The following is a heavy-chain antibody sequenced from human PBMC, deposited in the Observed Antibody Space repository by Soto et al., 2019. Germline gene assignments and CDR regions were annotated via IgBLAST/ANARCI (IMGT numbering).Heavy chain of an antibody. Sequence: EESLKISCRTSGYRFTSYWIAWVRQMPGKGLEWMGIIFPSDSDTRYSPSFQGQVTISADRSTSTVFPQWASLKASDTAVYFCARKDKSGYFNWFDPWGQGTLVTVSS. V-gene: IGHV5-51*01. D-gene: IGHD3-22*01. CDR1: GYRFTSYW. CDR2: IFPSDSDT. J-gene: IGHJ5*02. CDR3: ARKDKSGYFNWFDP.